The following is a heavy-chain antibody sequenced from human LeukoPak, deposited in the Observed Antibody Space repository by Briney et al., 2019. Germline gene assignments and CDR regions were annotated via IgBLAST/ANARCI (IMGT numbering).Heavy chain of an antibody. CDR3: ARVSDSSGYYFLFDY. CDR2: IYTSGST. V-gene: IGHV4-4*07. J-gene: IGHJ4*02. CDR1: GGSFSSYY. D-gene: IGHD3-22*01. Sequence: SETLSLTCTVSGGSFSSYYWSWIRQPAGKGLEWIGRIYTSGSTNYNSSLKSRVTMSVDTSKNQVSLKLGSVTAADTAVYYCARVSDSSGYYFLFDYWGQGTLVTVSS.